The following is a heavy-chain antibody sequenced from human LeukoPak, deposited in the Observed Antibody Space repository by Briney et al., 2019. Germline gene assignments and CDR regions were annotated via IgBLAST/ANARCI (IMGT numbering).Heavy chain of an antibody. Sequence: ASVKVSCKASGYTFTSYYMHWVRQAPGQGLEGMGIINPSGGSTSYAQKFQGRVTITADESTSTAYMELSSLRSEDTAVYYCAREAGRDGYRGLYYFDYWGQGTLVTVSS. V-gene: IGHV1-46*01. CDR2: INPSGGST. CDR3: AREAGRDGYRGLYYFDY. J-gene: IGHJ4*02. D-gene: IGHD5-24*01. CDR1: GYTFTSYY.